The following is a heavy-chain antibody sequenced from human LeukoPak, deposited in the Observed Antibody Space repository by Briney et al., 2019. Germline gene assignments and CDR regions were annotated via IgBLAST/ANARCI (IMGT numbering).Heavy chain of an antibody. Sequence: SETLSLTCTASGGSISGYYWSWIRQPPGKGLEWIGYVYYTGSTNYSPSLRSRLTMSFDTSKNQFSLKLSSVTAADTAVYYCARDDSARSDHGYYYDMDVWGKGTTVTVSS. CDR1: GGSISGYY. CDR3: ARDDSARSDHGYYYDMDV. V-gene: IGHV4-59*12. D-gene: IGHD4-11*01. CDR2: VYYTGST. J-gene: IGHJ6*03.